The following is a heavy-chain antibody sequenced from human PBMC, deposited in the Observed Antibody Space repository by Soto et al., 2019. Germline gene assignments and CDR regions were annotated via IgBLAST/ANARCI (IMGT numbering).Heavy chain of an antibody. D-gene: IGHD3-10*01. V-gene: IGHV3-48*03. CDR2: MSESGTSI. Sequence: VGSLRLSCVGSVFIFSDFEMNWVRHFPGKGLEWLSYMSESGTSIYYADSVKGRFTISRDNAKSSLYLQMNSLRAEDTAIYYCMRDQYMPGWFGRLWGQGTLVSVSS. CDR3: MRDQYMPGWFGRL. J-gene: IGHJ4*02. CDR1: VFIFSDFE.